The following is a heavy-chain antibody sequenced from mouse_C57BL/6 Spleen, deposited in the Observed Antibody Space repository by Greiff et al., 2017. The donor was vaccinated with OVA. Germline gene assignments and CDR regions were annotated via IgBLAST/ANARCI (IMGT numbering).Heavy chain of an antibody. D-gene: IGHD1-1*01. CDR1: GYAFSSYW. CDR3: ARDSTVVATGKGYYFDY. V-gene: IGHV1-80*01. CDR2: IYPGDGDT. Sequence: VHLVESGAELVKPGASVKISCKASGYAFSSYWMNWVKQRPGKGLEWIGQIYPGDGDTNYNGKFKGKATLTADKSSSTAYMQLSSLTSEDSAVYFCARDSTVVATGKGYYFDYWGQGTTLTVSS. J-gene: IGHJ2*01.